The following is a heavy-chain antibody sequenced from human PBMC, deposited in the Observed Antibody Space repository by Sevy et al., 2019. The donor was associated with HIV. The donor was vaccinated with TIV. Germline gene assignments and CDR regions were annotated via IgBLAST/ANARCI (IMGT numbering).Heavy chain of an antibody. CDR3: GREGVGGYSYSLDY. D-gene: IGHD5-18*01. V-gene: IGHV3-64*02. CDR1: GFSFSSYA. J-gene: IGHJ4*02. Sequence: GGSLILSCAASGFSFSSYALHWVRQAPGKGLEYVSAISSNGGSTYYADSVKGRFTISRDNSKNTLYLQMGSLRAEDMAVYYWGREGVGGYSYSLDYWGQGTLVTVSS. CDR2: ISSNGGST.